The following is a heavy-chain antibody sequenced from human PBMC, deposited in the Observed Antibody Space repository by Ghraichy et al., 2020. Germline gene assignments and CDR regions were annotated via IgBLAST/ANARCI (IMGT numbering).Heavy chain of an antibody. V-gene: IGHV4-59*01. CDR1: GASTSSYY. Sequence: ETLSLTCTVTGASTSSYYWSWIRQPPGKGLEWIGYVSYRGGTSYSPSLKGRVTMSVDTSNNQVSLRLSSVTAADTALYYCARGGVSSLGKDWGRGTRVSVSS. J-gene: IGHJ4*02. CDR3: ARGGVSSLGKD. D-gene: IGHD6-13*01. CDR2: VSYRGGT.